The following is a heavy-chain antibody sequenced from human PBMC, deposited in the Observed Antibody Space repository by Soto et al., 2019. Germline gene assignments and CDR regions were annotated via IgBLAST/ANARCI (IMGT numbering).Heavy chain of an antibody. CDR2: VSGNGLSK. CDR3: ATTAASAHFDH. V-gene: IGHV3-23*01. J-gene: IGHJ4*02. Sequence: EVRLLESGGGLVQPRGSLRLSCAASGITFEDYAISWVRQAPGKGMEWVSDVSGNGLSKHYADSVEDRFTISRDNSKHTVSLQMNSLRADDTAVYYCATTAASAHFDHWDQGILVTVSS. CDR1: GITFEDYA. D-gene: IGHD6-13*01.